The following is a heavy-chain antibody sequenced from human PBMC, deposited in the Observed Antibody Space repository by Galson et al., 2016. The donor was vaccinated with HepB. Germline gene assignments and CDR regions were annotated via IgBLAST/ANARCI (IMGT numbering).Heavy chain of an antibody. J-gene: IGHJ4*02. V-gene: IGHV5-51*01. CDR2: IYPHDSDI. D-gene: IGHD5-24*01. CDR3: ARLEGDGYHYNLDY. Sequence: QSGAEVKKPGESLKISCKGSGYSFSNYRIAWVRQMSGKGLEWMGIIYPHDSDIRYSPSFQGHVTISADKSISTAYLQWSSLKASDTAVYYCARLEGDGYHYNLDYWGQGTLVTVSS. CDR1: GYSFSNYR.